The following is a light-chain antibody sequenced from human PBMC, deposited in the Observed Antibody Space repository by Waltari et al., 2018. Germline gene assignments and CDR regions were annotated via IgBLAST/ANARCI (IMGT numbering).Light chain of an antibody. CDR1: QSISSY. CDR3: QQSYSTLLCT. V-gene: IGKV1-39*01. J-gene: IGKJ3*01. CDR2: AAS. Sequence: DIQMTQSPSPLSASVGDRVTITCRASQSISSYLNWYQQKPGKAPKLLIYAASSLQSGFPSRFSGSGSGTDFTLTISSLQPEDFATYYCQQSYSTLLCTFGPGTKVDIK.